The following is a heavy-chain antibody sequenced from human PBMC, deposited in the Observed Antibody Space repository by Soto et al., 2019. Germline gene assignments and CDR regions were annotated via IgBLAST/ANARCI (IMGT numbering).Heavy chain of an antibody. CDR3: ARAALSIAAAGEYFQH. D-gene: IGHD6-6*01. V-gene: IGHV3-33*01. Sequence: QVQLVESGGGVVQPGRSLRLSCAASGFTFSSYGMHWVRQAPGKGLEWVAVIWYDGSNKYYADSVKGRFTISRDNSKNTLYLQMNSLRAEDTAVYYCARAALSIAAAGEYFQHWGQGTLVTVSS. CDR2: IWYDGSNK. J-gene: IGHJ1*01. CDR1: GFTFSSYG.